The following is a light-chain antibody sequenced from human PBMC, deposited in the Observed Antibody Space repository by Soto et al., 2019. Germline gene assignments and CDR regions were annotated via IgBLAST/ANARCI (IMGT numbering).Light chain of an antibody. CDR2: KAS. Sequence: DIQMTQSPSTLSGSVGDRVTITCRASQTISSWLAWYQQKPGKAPKLLIYKASTLKSGVPPRFSGSGSGTEFTLTISSLQPDDFVVYHCQQYGDLPPTFGQGTKVDIK. J-gene: IGKJ1*01. CDR1: QTISSW. V-gene: IGKV1-5*03. CDR3: QQYGDLPPT.